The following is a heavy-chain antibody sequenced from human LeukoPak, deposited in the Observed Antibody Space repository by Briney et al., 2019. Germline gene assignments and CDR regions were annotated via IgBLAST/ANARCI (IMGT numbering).Heavy chain of an antibody. V-gene: IGHV3-33*01. Sequence: PGGSLGLSCAASGFTFSSYGMHWVRQAPGKALEWVSFIWYDGSNKYYADSVKGRFTISRDNSKNTLYLQMNSLRAEDTAVYYCARVLVVSGWTNIDYWGQGTLVTVSS. D-gene: IGHD6-19*01. CDR1: GFTFSSYG. CDR3: ARVLVVSGWTNIDY. J-gene: IGHJ4*02. CDR2: IWYDGSNK.